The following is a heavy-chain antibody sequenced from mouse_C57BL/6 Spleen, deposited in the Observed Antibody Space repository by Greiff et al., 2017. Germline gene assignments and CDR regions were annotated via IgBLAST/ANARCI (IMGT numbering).Heavy chain of an antibody. V-gene: IGHV1-69*01. CDR2: IDPSDSYT. D-gene: IGHD1-1*01. J-gene: IGHJ1*03. Sequence: QVQLQQPGAELVMPGASVKLSCKASGYTFTSYWMHWVKQRPGQGLEWIGEIDPSDSYTNYNQKFKGKSTLTVDKSSSTAYMQLSSLTSEDSAVYYCARSGTTVVAKDWYFDVWGTGTTVTVSS. CDR1: GYTFTSYW. CDR3: ARSGTTVVAKDWYFDV.